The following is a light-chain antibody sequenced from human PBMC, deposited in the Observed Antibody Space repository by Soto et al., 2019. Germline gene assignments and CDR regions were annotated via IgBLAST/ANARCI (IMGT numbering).Light chain of an antibody. CDR2: GAS. J-gene: IGKJ2*01. CDR3: QQSYSTPYT. CDR1: QSISNY. Sequence: DIQMTHSPPSLSASVGARVTITCRATQSISNYLNWYQQKPGKAPKLLIYGASSLESGVPSRFSGSGSGTDFTLTIASLQPEDFVTYYCQQSYSTPYTFAQGTKLEIK. V-gene: IGKV1-39*01.